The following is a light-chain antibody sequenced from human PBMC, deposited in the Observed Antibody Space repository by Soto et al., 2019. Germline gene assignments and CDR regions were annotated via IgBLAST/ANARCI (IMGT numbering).Light chain of an antibody. J-gene: IGLJ1*01. CDR2: EVT. V-gene: IGLV2-14*03. Sequence: QSALTQPPSASGSPGQSLTISCTGTSSDVGGYNYVSWYQQLPGKAPKLMIYEVTSRPSGVSNRFSGSKSGNTASLTISGLQPEDEADYYCSSYTTSSTVVFGTGTKLTVL. CDR1: SSDVGGYNY. CDR3: SSYTTSSTVV.